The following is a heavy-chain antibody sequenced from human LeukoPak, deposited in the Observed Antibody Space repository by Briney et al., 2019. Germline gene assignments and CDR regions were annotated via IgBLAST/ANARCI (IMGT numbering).Heavy chain of an antibody. CDR3: TKDVNSWSGFDY. J-gene: IGHJ4*02. V-gene: IGHV3-23*01. Sequence: PGGSLRLSCAASGFTFSSYGMHWVRQAPGKGLEWVSAISSSGGSTFFADSVKGRFSISRDNFKNMLYLEMKSLRAEDTAIYYCTKDVNSWSGFDYWGQGIPVTVSS. D-gene: IGHD3-3*01. CDR1: GFTFSSYG. CDR2: ISSSGGST.